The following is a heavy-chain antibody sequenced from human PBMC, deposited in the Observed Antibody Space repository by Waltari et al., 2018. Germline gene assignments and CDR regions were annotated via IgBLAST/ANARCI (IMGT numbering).Heavy chain of an antibody. J-gene: IGHJ4*02. CDR2: INPNSGGT. D-gene: IGHD1-26*01. CDR1: GYTFTNYY. Sequence: QVHLVQSGAEVRKPGASVKVSCKASGYTFTNYYIHWVRQAPGQGLEWMGWINPNSGGTNYGQKFQGRVTMTRDTSISSAYMELSRLRSDDTATYYCARDLPGVGTPDYWGQGTLVAVSS. CDR3: ARDLPGVGTPDY. V-gene: IGHV1-2*02.